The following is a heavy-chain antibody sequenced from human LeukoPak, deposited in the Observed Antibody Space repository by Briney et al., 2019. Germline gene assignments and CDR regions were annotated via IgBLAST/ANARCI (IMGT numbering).Heavy chain of an antibody. J-gene: IGHJ4*02. Sequence: PSETLSLTCTVSGDSITTYYWSWIRQPPGKGLEWIGYIYYSGSTNYNPSLKSRVTISVDRSKNQFSLKLSSVTAADTAVYYCARGAYGSGSYPYYFDYWGQGTLVTVSS. D-gene: IGHD3-10*01. CDR1: GDSITTYY. V-gene: IGHV4-59*12. CDR3: ARGAYGSGSYPYYFDY. CDR2: IYYSGST.